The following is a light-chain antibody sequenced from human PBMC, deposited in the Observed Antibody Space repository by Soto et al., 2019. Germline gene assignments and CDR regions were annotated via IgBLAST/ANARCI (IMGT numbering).Light chain of an antibody. CDR1: QNINNY. Sequence: DIKMTQSPSSLSATVGDRVTITCQASQNINNYLNWYQQKPGRAPKLLIYDASNLEAGVPSRFRGSGSGTHFTFTISRLQPEDIATYYCQQYENLPTFGQGTRLEN. J-gene: IGKJ5*01. CDR3: QQYENLPT. CDR2: DAS. V-gene: IGKV1-33*01.